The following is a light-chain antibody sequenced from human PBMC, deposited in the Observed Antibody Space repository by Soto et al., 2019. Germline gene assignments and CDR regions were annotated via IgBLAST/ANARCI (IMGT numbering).Light chain of an antibody. CDR2: GTS. CDR1: QSISSY. Sequence: EVVLTQSPDTLSLPPGERATLSCRASQSISSYLAWYQQKPGQAPRLLIYGTSSRATGIPDRFSGSGSGTDFTLTISRLEPEDFAVYYCQQYGNSPITFGQGTRLEIK. CDR3: QQYGNSPIT. V-gene: IGKV3-20*01. J-gene: IGKJ5*01.